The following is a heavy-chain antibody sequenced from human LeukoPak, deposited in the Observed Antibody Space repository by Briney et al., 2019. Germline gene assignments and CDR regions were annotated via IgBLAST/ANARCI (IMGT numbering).Heavy chain of an antibody. CDR2: ISSSSSTI. D-gene: IGHD6-19*01. J-gene: IGHJ4*02. CDR3: ARDAYSGGWPSFDY. V-gene: IGHV3-48*03. Sequence: PGGSLRLSCAASGFTFSSYEMNWVRQDPRKGLEWDSYISSSSSTIYYADSVKGRFTISRDNAKNSLYLQMNSLRAEDTAVYYCARDAYSGGWPSFDYWGQGTLVTVSS. CDR1: GFTFSSYE.